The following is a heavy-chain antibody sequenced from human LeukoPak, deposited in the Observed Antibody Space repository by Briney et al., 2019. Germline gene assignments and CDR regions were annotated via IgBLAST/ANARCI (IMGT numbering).Heavy chain of an antibody. Sequence: SETLSLTCAVYGGSFSGYYWSWVRQPPGKGLERIGEINHSGSTNYNPSLKSRVTISVDTSKNQFSLKLSSVTAADTAVYYCARVGRSGYRYNWFDLWGQGTLVTVSS. CDR1: GGSFSGYY. CDR2: INHSGST. J-gene: IGHJ5*02. D-gene: IGHD3-3*01. CDR3: ARVGRSGYRYNWFDL. V-gene: IGHV4-34*01.